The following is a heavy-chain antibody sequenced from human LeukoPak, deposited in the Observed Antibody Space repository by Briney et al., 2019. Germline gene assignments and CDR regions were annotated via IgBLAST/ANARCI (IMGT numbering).Heavy chain of an antibody. CDR3: ARSDGSYLNWFDP. D-gene: IGHD1-26*01. CDR1: GYTFTSYG. J-gene: IGHJ5*02. V-gene: IGHV1-46*01. CDR2: INPSGGST. Sequence: ASVKVSCKASGYTFTSYGISWVRQAPGQGLEWMGIINPSGGSTSYAQKFQGRVTMTRDTSTSTVYMELSSLRSEDTAVYYCARSDGSYLNWFDPWGQGTLVTVSS.